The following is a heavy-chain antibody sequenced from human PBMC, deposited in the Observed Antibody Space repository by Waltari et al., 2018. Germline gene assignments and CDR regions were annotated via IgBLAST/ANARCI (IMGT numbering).Heavy chain of an antibody. Sequence: QVQVLQSGAEVKKPGASVKISCQVSGYRFTNFAVHWVRLAPGQKFEGLGWVNVGVGSTKTSQKFNDRLTFTKDTSATTVYMELRGLTSQDTAVYYCATRHLLQGLVETAYWGQGTQVNVST. V-gene: IGHV1-3*01. CDR2: VNVGVGST. CDR1: GYRFTNFA. D-gene: IGHD1-26*01. CDR3: ATRHLLQGLVETAY. J-gene: IGHJ4*02.